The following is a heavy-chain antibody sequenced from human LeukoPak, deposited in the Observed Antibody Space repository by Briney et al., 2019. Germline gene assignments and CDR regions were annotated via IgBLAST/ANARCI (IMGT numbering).Heavy chain of an antibody. D-gene: IGHD6-13*01. CDR3: ARVSTSWYQDWYFDL. Sequence: SSETLSLTCTVSGGSISSYYWSWIRQPAGKGLEWIGRIYISETTIYNPSLRSRVTMSVDTSKNQFSLKLSSVTAADTAVYYCARVSTSWYQDWYFDLWGRGTLVTVX. CDR1: GGSISSYY. CDR2: IYISETT. V-gene: IGHV4-4*07. J-gene: IGHJ2*01.